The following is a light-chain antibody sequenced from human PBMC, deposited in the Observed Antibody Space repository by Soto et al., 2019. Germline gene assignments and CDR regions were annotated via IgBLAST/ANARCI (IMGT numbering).Light chain of an antibody. V-gene: IGKV3-20*01. Sequence: EIVLTQSPGTLSLSPGERATLSCRASQSVSSGYLAWYQQKPGQAPRLLIYVASIRATGIPNRFSGSGSGTDFTLTISRLEPEDFDVYYCQQYASSQTFGHGTTVEIK. CDR3: QQYASSQT. J-gene: IGKJ1*01. CDR1: QSVSSGY. CDR2: VAS.